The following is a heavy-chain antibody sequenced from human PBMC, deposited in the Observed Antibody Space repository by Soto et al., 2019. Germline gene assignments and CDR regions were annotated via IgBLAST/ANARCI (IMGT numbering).Heavy chain of an antibody. CDR2: IYYSGST. CDR1: GGSISSGGYY. V-gene: IGHV4-31*03. Sequence: SETLSLTCTVSGGSISSGGYYWSWIRQHPGKGLEWIGYIYYSGSTYYNPSLKSRVTISVDTSKNQFSLKLSSVTAADTAVYYCARGHPRSWSTGYWGQGTLVTVSS. CDR3: ARGHPRSWSTGY. J-gene: IGHJ4*02. D-gene: IGHD6-13*01.